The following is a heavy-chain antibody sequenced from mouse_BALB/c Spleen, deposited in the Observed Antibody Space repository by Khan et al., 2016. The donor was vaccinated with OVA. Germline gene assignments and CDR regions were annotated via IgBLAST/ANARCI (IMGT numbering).Heavy chain of an antibody. CDR1: GYTFSSYW. CDR2: FLPGRGTI. Sequence: QVQLQQSGAELMKPGASVKISCKATGYTFSSYWIDWVKQRPGHGLEWIGEFLPGRGTINYHEKFRGKATFTAETSSNIAYMQLNSLTSEDSAVFYCARGAGTTYGMDYWGQGTSVTVSS. D-gene: IGHD4-1*01. CDR3: ARGAGTTYGMDY. V-gene: IGHV1-9*01. J-gene: IGHJ4*01.